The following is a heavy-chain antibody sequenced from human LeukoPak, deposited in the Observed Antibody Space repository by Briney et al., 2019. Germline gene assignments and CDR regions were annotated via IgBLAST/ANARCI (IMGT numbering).Heavy chain of an antibody. J-gene: IGHJ3*02. V-gene: IGHV1-8*01. CDR3: ASTRPDGYNQYDAFDI. Sequence: ASVKVSCKASGYTFTSYDINWVRQATGQGLEWMGWMNPNSGNTGHAQKFQGRVTMTRNTSISTAYMELSSLRSEDTAVYYCASTRPDGYNQYDAFDIWGQGTMVTVSS. CDR2: MNPNSGNT. CDR1: GYTFTSYD. D-gene: IGHD5-24*01.